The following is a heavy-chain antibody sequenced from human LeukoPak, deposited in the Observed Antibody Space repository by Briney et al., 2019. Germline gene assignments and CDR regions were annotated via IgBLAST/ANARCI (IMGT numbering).Heavy chain of an antibody. CDR1: GSTFSNYA. D-gene: IGHD2-2*01. CDR2: ISGSGGST. CDR3: AKLVVPAAWPYFDY. Sequence: GGSLRLSCAASGSTFSNYAMSWVRQAPGKGLEWVSAISGSGGSTYYADSVKGRFTISRDNSKNTLYLQMNSLRAEDTAVYYCAKLVVPAAWPYFDYWGQGTLVTVSS. J-gene: IGHJ4*02. V-gene: IGHV3-23*01.